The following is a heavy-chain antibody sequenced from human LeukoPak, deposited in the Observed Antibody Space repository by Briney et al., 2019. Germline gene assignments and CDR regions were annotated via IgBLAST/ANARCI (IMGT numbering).Heavy chain of an antibody. D-gene: IGHD3-22*01. Sequence: PSETLSLTCTVSGGSITSDSYYWSWIRQHPGNGLEWIGYIYYTGATDYSPSLKSRVIISLDTSKNQFSLNLSSVTAADTAVYYCSRDATYFYDRSGYYYPYDAFDIWGQGTMVTVSS. V-gene: IGHV4-31*03. CDR2: IYYTGAT. CDR3: SRDATYFYDRSGYYYPYDAFDI. CDR1: GGSITSDSYY. J-gene: IGHJ3*02.